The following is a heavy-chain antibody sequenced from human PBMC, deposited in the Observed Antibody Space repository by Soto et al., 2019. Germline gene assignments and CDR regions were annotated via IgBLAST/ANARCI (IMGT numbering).Heavy chain of an antibody. J-gene: IGHJ6*03. CDR3: ARRARPDFYYTDV. Sequence: EVQLVESGGGLAQPGGSLRLSCAASGFTLSGYAMDWVRQAPGKGLEYVSGISTKGVGTYYANSVQGRFTISRDTSKNTVYLQMGSLRPEDMAVYYCARRARPDFYYTDVWGKGTTVTVSS. V-gene: IGHV3-64*01. D-gene: IGHD6-6*01. CDR2: ISTKGVGT. CDR1: GFTLSGYA.